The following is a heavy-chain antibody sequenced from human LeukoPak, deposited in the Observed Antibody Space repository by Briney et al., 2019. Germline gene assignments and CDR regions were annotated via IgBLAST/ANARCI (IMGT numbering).Heavy chain of an antibody. V-gene: IGHV4-61*01. CDR1: GGSVSSGSYY. D-gene: IGHD7-27*01. CDR3: ARSPGRNWGRPKSYDY. Sequence: NASETLSLTCTVSGGSVSSGSYYWSWIRQPPGKGLEWIGYIYYSGSTNYNPSLKSRVTISVDTSKNQFSLKLSSVTAADTAVYYCARSPGRNWGRPKSYDYWGQGTLVTVSS. CDR2: IYYSGST. J-gene: IGHJ4*02.